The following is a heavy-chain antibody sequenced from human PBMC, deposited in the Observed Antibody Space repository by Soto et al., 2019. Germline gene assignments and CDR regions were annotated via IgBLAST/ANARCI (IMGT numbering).Heavy chain of an antibody. J-gene: IGHJ5*02. CDR3: GISRYSSGWGWFDP. CDR1: GGTFSSYA. Sequence: QVQLVQSGAEVKKPGSSVKVSCKASGGTFSSYAISWVRQAPGQGLEWMGGIIPSSGTANYAQKFQSRVRTTADESTSTVYMELSSLISEDTAVYYCGISRYSSGWGWFDPWGQGTLVTVSS. V-gene: IGHV1-69*01. D-gene: IGHD6-19*01. CDR2: IIPSSGTA.